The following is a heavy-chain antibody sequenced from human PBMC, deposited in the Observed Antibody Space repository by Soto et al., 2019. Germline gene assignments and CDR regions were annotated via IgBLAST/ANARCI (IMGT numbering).Heavy chain of an antibody. CDR1: GMKFISYG. Sequence: QVQLVESGGGVVQSGTSLRFSCAASGMKFISYGMHCVRHVPVKGLEWVADIWFDGFKKYYVDSVKGRFTISRDKSNNSLSLQMNSLRAEDTGVYYCARELLYFKGSRNFHYYGMDVWGQGTTVTGSS. CDR3: ARELLYFKGSRNFHYYGMDV. D-gene: IGHD3-10*01. CDR2: IWFDGFKK. J-gene: IGHJ6*02. V-gene: IGHV3-33*01.